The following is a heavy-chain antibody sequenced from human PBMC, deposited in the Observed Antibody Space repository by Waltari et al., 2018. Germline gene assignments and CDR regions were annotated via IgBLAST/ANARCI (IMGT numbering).Heavy chain of an antibody. V-gene: IGHV4-34*02. J-gene: IGHJ6*02. D-gene: IGHD2-8*02. CDR2: INHAGNR. CDR3: VRLEDCSGPGGNCYSGDSFALDV. CDR1: GGSFSGYY. Sequence: QVQLQQWGAGLLQPSETLSLTCAVYGGSFSGYYWGWIRQYPGKGLEWIGEINHAGNRNYNPALRSRVTTLVDTSRSQFSLKLSSMTAADTALYYCVRLEDCSGPGGNCYSGDSFALDVWGQGTTVTVSS.